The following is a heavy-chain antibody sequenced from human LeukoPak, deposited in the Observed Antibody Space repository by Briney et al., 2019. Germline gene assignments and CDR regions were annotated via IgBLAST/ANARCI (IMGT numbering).Heavy chain of an antibody. CDR2: ISWNSGSI. Sequence: GGSLRLSCAASGFTFDDYAMHWVRQAPGKGLEWVSGISWNSGSIGYADSVKGRFTISRDNAKNSLYLQMNSLRAEDTALYYCAKNLVGDPGYDILTGYYNAFDIWGQGTMVTVSS. J-gene: IGHJ3*02. CDR1: GFTFDDYA. CDR3: AKNLVGDPGYDILTGYYNAFDI. V-gene: IGHV3-9*01. D-gene: IGHD3-9*01.